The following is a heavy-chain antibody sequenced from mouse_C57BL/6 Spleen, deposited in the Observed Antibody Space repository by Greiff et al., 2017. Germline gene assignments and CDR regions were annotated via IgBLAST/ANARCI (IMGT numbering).Heavy chain of an antibody. Sequence: QVQLQQSGAELVLPGASVKLSCKASGYTFTSYWMHWVKQRPGQGLEWIGEIDPSDSYPNYNQKFKGKSTLTVDKSSSTAYMQLSSLTSEDSAVYYCARTSVKLGFDYWGQGTTRTVSS. CDR1: GYTFTSYW. D-gene: IGHD4-1*01. J-gene: IGHJ2*01. CDR3: ARTSVKLGFDY. CDR2: IDPSDSYP. V-gene: IGHV1-69*01.